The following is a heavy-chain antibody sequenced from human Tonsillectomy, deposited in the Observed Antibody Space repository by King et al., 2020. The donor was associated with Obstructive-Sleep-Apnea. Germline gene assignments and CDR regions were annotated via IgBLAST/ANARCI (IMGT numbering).Heavy chain of an antibody. CDR2: IKQDGSEK. CDR3: AGVMRITIFGVVISPYYFDY. Sequence: VQLVESRGGLVQTGGSLRLSCAASGFTFSSYWMTWVRQAPGKGLEWVANIKQDGSEKYYVDSVKGRFTISRDNAKNSLYLQMNSLRAEDTAVYYCAGVMRITIFGVVISPYYFDYWGQGTLVTVSS. D-gene: IGHD3-3*01. CDR1: GFTFSSYW. V-gene: IGHV3-7*03. J-gene: IGHJ4*02.